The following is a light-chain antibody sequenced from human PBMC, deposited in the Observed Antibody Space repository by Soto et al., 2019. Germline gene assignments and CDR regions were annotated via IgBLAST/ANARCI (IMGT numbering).Light chain of an antibody. CDR1: QGISTY. Sequence: DIQMTQSPSSLSASVGARVTITCRASQGISTYLNLYQQKPGKAPKLLIYAASSLQSGVPSRFSGSGSGTDFTLTISSLQPEDFATYHCQQSYSIPKFGQGTKVDIK. CDR3: QQSYSIPK. V-gene: IGKV1-39*01. J-gene: IGKJ1*01. CDR2: AAS.